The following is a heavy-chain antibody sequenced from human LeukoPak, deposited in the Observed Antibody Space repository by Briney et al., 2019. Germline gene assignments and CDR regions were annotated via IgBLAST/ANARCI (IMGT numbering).Heavy chain of an antibody. D-gene: IGHD6-6*01. CDR1: GGSISTYY. V-gene: IGHV4-59*01. CDR2: IFYTGST. J-gene: IGHJ4*02. Sequence: SETLSLTCTVSGGSISTYYWSWIREPPGKGLEWLGYIFYTGSTNYNPSLKSRVTMSIDTSNNQFSLKLSSVTAADTAVYYRTRTYSSSSIDYWGQGALVTVSS. CDR3: TRTYSSSSIDY.